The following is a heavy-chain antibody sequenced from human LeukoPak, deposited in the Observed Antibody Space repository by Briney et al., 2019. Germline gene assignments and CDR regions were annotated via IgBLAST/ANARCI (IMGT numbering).Heavy chain of an antibody. J-gene: IGHJ4*02. D-gene: IGHD6-13*01. Sequence: SETLSLTCTVSGGSISSSSYYWVWIRQPPGKGLEWTGSMYYSGSTYYNPSLKSRVTIPVDTSKNQFSLKLSSVTAADTAVYYCARTGGYSSSRIDYWGQGTLVTVSS. CDR2: MYYSGST. V-gene: IGHV4-39*07. CDR3: ARTGGYSSSRIDY. CDR1: GGSISSSSYY.